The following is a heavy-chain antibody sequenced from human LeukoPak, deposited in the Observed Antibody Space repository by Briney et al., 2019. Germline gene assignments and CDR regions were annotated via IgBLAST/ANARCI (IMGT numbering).Heavy chain of an antibody. CDR3: AKGSSTFDY. Sequence: PLGSLRLSRAASGFTSTSYATSGVCEAPGEGLEWVSAISRSGGSTYYADSVKGRFTISRDNSKNTLYLQRNSLRAEDTAVYYCAKGSSTFDYWGQGTLVTVSP. V-gene: IGHV3-23*01. CDR2: ISRSGGST. J-gene: IGHJ4*02. CDR1: GFTSTSYA. D-gene: IGHD2-2*01.